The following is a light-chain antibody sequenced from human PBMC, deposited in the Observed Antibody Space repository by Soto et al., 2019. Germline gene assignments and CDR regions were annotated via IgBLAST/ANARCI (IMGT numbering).Light chain of an antibody. Sequence: EIVMTQSPATLSVSPGERATLSCRTSQSVSSSLAWYQQKPGQAPRLLIYGASTRATGIPARFSGSGSETEFTLTISSLHSEDFAVYYCQQYNNWWTFGQGTKVEIK. CDR1: QSVSSS. CDR3: QQYNNWWT. J-gene: IGKJ1*01. V-gene: IGKV3-15*01. CDR2: GAS.